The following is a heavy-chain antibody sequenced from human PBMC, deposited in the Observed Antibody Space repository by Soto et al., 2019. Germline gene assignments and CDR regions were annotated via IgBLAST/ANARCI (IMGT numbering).Heavy chain of an antibody. CDR2: INHSGST. CDR3: ARATGQKSTYYYGSGSYLPTGFDP. J-gene: IGHJ5*02. CDR1: GGSFSGYY. V-gene: IGHV4-34*01. Sequence: SETLSLTCAVYGGSFSGYYWSWIRQPPGKGLEWIGEINHSGSTNYNPSLKSRVTISVDTSKNQFSLKLSSVTAADTAVYYCARATGQKSTYYYGSGSYLPTGFDPWGQGTLVTVSS. D-gene: IGHD3-10*01.